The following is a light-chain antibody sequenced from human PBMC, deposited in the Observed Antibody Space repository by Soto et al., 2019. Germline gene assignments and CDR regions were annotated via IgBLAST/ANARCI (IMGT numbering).Light chain of an antibody. Sequence: QSVLTQPASVSGSPGQSITISCTGTNSDVGGYNYVSWYQQHPGKAPELMIYEVSHRPSGVSNRFSGSKSDNTASLTISGLQAEDEADYYCSSYTSISTLYVFGTGIKLTVL. J-gene: IGLJ1*01. CDR1: NSDVGGYNY. V-gene: IGLV2-14*01. CDR2: EVS. CDR3: SSYTSISTLYV.